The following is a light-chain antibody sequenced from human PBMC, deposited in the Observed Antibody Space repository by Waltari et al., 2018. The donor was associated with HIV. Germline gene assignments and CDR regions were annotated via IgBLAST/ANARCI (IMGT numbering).Light chain of an antibody. V-gene: IGLV1-47*01. CDR2: RVN. CDR3: AAWDDSLRSLV. J-gene: IGLJ3*02. Sequence: QSVVTQPPSASGNPGQRVTISCSGSNTNIGLPHVYWYQQLPGTAPKLLIYRVNQRPSGVPDRFSGSKSGTSASLAISGLQSEDEADYYCAAWDDSLRSLVFGGGTKLTVL. CDR1: NTNIGLPH.